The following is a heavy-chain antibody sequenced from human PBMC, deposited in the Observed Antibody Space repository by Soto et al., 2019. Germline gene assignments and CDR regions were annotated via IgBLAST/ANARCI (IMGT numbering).Heavy chain of an antibody. V-gene: IGHV4-59*08. D-gene: IGHD1-7*01. CDR2: IYYSGST. CDR3: AKHRLTATAPVDP. Sequence: PSETLSLTCTVSGGSISGYYWILIRQPPGKALEWIGYIYYSGSTNYNPSLKSRLTRSVDTSKNQFSLKLSSVTAADTGVYYCAKHRLTATAPVDPWGQGTLVTVSS. CDR1: GGSISGYY. J-gene: IGHJ5*02.